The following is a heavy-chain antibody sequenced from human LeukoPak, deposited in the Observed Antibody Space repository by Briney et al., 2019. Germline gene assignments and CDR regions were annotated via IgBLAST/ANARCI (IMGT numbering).Heavy chain of an antibody. CDR3: TTVGCSGGGCFFFDH. J-gene: IGHJ4*02. CDR1: GFTFSSYA. Sequence: GRSLRLSCAASGFTFSSYAMHWVRQAPWKGLEWVSAISSSSSYIYYADSVKGRFTISRDNAKNSLYLQMNSLRAEDTAVYYCTTVGCSGGGCFFFDHWGQGTLVTVSS. CDR2: ISSSSSYI. D-gene: IGHD2-15*01. V-gene: IGHV3-21*01.